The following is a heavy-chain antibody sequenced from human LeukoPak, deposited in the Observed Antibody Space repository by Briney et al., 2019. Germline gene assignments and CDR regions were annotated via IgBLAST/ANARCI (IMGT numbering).Heavy chain of an antibody. V-gene: IGHV3-48*03. CDR2: ISSSDSTI. J-gene: IGHJ4*02. CDR1: GFTFSSYE. Sequence: GGSLRLSCAVSGFTFSSYEMHWVRQAPGKGLEWVSYISSSDSTIYYADSVKGRFTISRDNAKNSLYLQMNSLRAEDTAVYYCVRDGVRDGLYFDYWGQGTLVTVSS. D-gene: IGHD5-24*01. CDR3: VRDGVRDGLYFDY.